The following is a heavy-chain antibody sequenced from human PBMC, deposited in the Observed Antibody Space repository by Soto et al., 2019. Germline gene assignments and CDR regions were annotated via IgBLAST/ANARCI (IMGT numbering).Heavy chain of an antibody. CDR2: ISYDGSNK. Sequence: PGGSLRLSCAASGFTFSSYGMHWVRQAPGKGLEWVAVISYDGSNKYYADSVKGRFTISRDNSKNTLYLQMNSLRAEDTAVYYCAKDNRYDSSGPTWLWGQGTLVTVSS. CDR3: AKDNRYDSSGPTWL. J-gene: IGHJ4*02. D-gene: IGHD3-22*01. V-gene: IGHV3-30*18. CDR1: GFTFSSYG.